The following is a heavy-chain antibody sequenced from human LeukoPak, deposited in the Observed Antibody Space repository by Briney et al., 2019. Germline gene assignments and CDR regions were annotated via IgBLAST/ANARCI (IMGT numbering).Heavy chain of an antibody. V-gene: IGHV1-69*06. Sequence: SVRVSCKASGGTFSSYAISWVRQAPGQGLEWMGGIIPIFGTANYAQKFQGRVTITADKSTSTAYMELSSLRSEDTAVYYCASESGIAAAGTPHYYYYYMDVWGKGTTVTVSS. CDR1: GGTFSSYA. J-gene: IGHJ6*03. CDR2: IIPIFGTA. D-gene: IGHD6-13*01. CDR3: ASESGIAAAGTPHYYYYYMDV.